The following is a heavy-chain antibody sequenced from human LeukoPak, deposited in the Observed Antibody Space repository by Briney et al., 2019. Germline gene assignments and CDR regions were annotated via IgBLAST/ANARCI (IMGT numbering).Heavy chain of an antibody. Sequence: ASVKVSCKASGYSFTSYAMNWVRQAPEQGLEWMGWINTNTGNPTYAQGFTGRFVFSLDTSVSTAYLQISSLKAEDTAVYYCAREFYSSSRYWFDPWGQGTLVTVSS. J-gene: IGHJ5*02. CDR1: GYSFTSYA. D-gene: IGHD6-13*01. CDR2: INTNTGNP. V-gene: IGHV7-4-1*02. CDR3: AREFYSSSRYWFDP.